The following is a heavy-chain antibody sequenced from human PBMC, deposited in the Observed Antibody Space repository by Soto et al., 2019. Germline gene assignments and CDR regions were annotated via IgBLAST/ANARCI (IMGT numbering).Heavy chain of an antibody. D-gene: IGHD3-16*01. Sequence: EVQLLESGGGLVQPGGSLRLSCAASAFTFNTYAMGWVRQAPGKGLEWVSAISVSGGGTYYADSVKGRFTISRDTSKNSLYLQRNSPRADDTAVYYCAKSGGESPYYFDYWGRGTLVTVSS. V-gene: IGHV3-23*01. J-gene: IGHJ4*02. CDR3: AKSGGESPYYFDY. CDR2: ISVSGGGT. CDR1: AFTFNTYA.